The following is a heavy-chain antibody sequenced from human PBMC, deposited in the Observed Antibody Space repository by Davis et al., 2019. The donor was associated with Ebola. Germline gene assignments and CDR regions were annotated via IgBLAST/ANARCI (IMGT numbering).Heavy chain of an antibody. D-gene: IGHD3-9*01. V-gene: IGHV3-7*01. Sequence: GGSLRLSCAPSGFTFIRYWLSWVRQAPGKGLEWVPNIKTDGTEGYYADSVKGRFTISRDNAKNSLYLQMNSLRAEDTAVYYCARDVGYYDILTGYFLDAFDIWGQGTMVTVSS. CDR3: ARDVGYYDILTGYFLDAFDI. CDR1: GFTFIRYW. CDR2: IKTDGTEG. J-gene: IGHJ3*02.